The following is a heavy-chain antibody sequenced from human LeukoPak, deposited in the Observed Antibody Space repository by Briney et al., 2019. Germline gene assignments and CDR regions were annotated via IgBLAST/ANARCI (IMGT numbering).Heavy chain of an antibody. V-gene: IGHV1-46*01. Sequence: ASVKVSCKASGYTFTSYYMHWVRQAPGQGLEWMGIINPSGGSTSYAQKFQGRVTITRDTSASTAYMELSSLRSEDTAVYYCARGRGTGSYYLLWGQGTLVTVSS. J-gene: IGHJ4*02. CDR1: GYTFTSYY. CDR3: ARGRGTGSYYLL. D-gene: IGHD1-26*01. CDR2: INPSGGST.